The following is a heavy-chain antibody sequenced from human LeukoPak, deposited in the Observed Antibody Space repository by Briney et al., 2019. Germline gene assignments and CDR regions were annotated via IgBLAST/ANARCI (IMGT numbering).Heavy chain of an antibody. CDR1: GGSISSYY. CDR3: ARYFSRGWGYFDY. V-gene: IGHV4-59*08. Sequence: PSETLSLTCTVSGGSISSYYWSWIRQPPGKGLEWIGYIYYSGSTNYNPSLKSRVTISVDTSKNQFSLKLSSVTAADTAVYYCARYFSRGWGYFDYWGQGTLVTVSS. CDR2: IYYSGST. D-gene: IGHD7-27*01. J-gene: IGHJ4*02.